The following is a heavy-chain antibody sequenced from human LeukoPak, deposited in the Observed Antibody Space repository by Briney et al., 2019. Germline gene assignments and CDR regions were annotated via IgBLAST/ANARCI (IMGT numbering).Heavy chain of an antibody. CDR2: ISYDGSNK. D-gene: IGHD3-10*01. Sequence: GGSLRLSCAASGFTFSSYAMHWVRQAPGRGLEWVAVISYDGSNKYYADSVKGRFTISRDNSKNTLYLQMNSLRAEDTAVYYCAAPLWFGESSFDYWGQGTLVTVSS. CDR1: GFTFSSYA. V-gene: IGHV3-30-3*01. J-gene: IGHJ4*02. CDR3: AAPLWFGESSFDY.